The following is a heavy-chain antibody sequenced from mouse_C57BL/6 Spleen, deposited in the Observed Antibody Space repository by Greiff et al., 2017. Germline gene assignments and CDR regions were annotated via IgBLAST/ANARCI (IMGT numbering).Heavy chain of an antibody. V-gene: IGHV5-4*01. Sequence: EVQVVESGGGLVKPGGSLKLSCAASGFTFSSYAMSWVRQTPEKRLEWVATISDGGSYTYYPDNGKGRFTISRDNAKNNLYLQMSHLKSEDTAMYYCAREGGAFYGGQGTLVTVSA. CDR3: AREGGAFY. D-gene: IGHD3-1*01. CDR2: ISDGGSYT. CDR1: GFTFSSYA. J-gene: IGHJ3*01.